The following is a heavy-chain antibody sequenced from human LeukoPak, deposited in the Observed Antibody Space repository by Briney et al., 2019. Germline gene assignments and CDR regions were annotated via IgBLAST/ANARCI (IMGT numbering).Heavy chain of an antibody. D-gene: IGHD5-12*01. CDR2: IYCSGST. V-gene: IGHV4-39*07. Sequence: SETLSLTCTVSGGSISSSSYYWGWIRQPPGKGLEWIGSIYCSGSTYYNPSLKSRVTISVDTSKNQFSLKLSSVTAADTAVYYCARERAPRGYSGYDYIYYYYYYYMDVWGKGTTVTVSS. J-gene: IGHJ6*03. CDR1: GGSISSSSYY. CDR3: ARERAPRGYSGYDYIYYYYYYYMDV.